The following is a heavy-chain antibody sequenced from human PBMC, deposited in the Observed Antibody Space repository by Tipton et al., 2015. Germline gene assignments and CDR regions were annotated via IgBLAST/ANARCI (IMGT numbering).Heavy chain of an antibody. Sequence: TLSLTCSVSGAFISSGGYYWSWVRHHPGKGLEWIGSIYHTGLTFFNPSLKGRVTISGDSSQNQFSLKLTSVIGADTAMYYCARAPAQAVVGRWFDPWGRGTLVVVSS. V-gene: IGHV4-31*03. CDR1: GAFISSGGYY. CDR2: IYHTGLT. J-gene: IGHJ5*02. CDR3: ARAPAQAVVGRWFDP. D-gene: IGHD6-19*01.